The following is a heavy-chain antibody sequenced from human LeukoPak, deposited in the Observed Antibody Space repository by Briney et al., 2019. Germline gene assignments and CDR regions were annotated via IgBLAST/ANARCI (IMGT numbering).Heavy chain of an antibody. CDR3: ARAGITYYYGSGSYDYYYGMDV. V-gene: IGHV6-1*01. Sequence: SQTLSLTCAISGDVVSVNSTTWNWIRQSPTRGLEWLGSTYYRSKWYNDHAVSVKSRITINPDTSKNQFSPQLNSVTPEDPAVYYCARAGITYYYGSGSYDYYYGMDVWGQGTTVTVSS. D-gene: IGHD3-10*01. J-gene: IGHJ6*02. CDR1: GDVVSVNSTT. CDR2: TYYRSKWYN.